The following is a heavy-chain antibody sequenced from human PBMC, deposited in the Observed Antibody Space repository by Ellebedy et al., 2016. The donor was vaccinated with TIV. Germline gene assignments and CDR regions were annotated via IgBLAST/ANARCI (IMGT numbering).Heavy chain of an antibody. CDR3: ARGGRWLQFSY. D-gene: IGHD5-24*01. CDR1: GGSFSGYY. V-gene: IGHV4-59*01. J-gene: IGHJ4*02. CDR2: IFHSGST. Sequence: SETLSLXXAVYGGSFSGYYWSWIRQPPGKGLEWIGYIFHSGSTNYNPSLKSRVTISVDTSKTQFSLKLSSMTTADTGVYYCARGGRWLQFSYWGQGTLVTVSS.